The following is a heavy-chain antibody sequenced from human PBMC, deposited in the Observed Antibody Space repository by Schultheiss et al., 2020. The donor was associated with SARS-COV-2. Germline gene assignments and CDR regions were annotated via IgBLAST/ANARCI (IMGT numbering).Heavy chain of an antibody. CDR2: INHSGST. V-gene: IGHV4-34*01. CDR1: GGSFSGYY. J-gene: IGHJ4*02. D-gene: IGHD4-23*01. Sequence: SETLSLTCAVYGGSFSGYYWSWIRQPPGKGLEWIGEINHSGSTNYNPSLKSRVTISVDTSKNQFSLKLSSVTAADTAIYYCASARWDYWGQGTLVTVSS. CDR3: ASARWDY.